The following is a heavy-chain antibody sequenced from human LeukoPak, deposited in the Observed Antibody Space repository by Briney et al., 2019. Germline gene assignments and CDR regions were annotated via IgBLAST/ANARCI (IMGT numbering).Heavy chain of an antibody. CDR2: ISGSGGST. CDR3: AKDQSRQQLVEYYFDY. J-gene: IGHJ4*02. D-gene: IGHD6-13*01. Sequence: PGGSLRLSCAASGFTFSSYAMSWVRQAPGKGLEWVPAISGSGGSTYYADSVKGRFTISRDNSKNTLYLQMNSLRAEDTAVYYCAKDQSRQQLVEYYFDYWGQGTLVTVSS. CDR1: GFTFSSYA. V-gene: IGHV3-23*01.